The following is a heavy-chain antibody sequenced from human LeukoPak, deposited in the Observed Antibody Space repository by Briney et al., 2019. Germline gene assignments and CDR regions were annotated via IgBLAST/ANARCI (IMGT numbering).Heavy chain of an antibody. V-gene: IGHV4-59*11. Sequence: SETLSLTCSVSGASINSHWWSWIRQPPGKGLEWVGYNYYRGSPNYNPSLKSRVTISEDTSKNQFSLKLTSVTAADTAVYYCARREGTWGTFDIWGQGTMVTVSS. CDR1: GASINSHW. J-gene: IGHJ3*02. D-gene: IGHD7-27*01. CDR3: ARREGTWGTFDI. CDR2: NYYRGSP.